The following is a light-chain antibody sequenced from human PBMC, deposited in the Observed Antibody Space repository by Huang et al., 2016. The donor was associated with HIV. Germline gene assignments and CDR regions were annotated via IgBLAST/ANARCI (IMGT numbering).Light chain of an antibody. Sequence: EIVMTQSPAILSVSPGDRATLSCRASQSISSNLAWSQQKPGLAPRLLIYGASTRAKCIPPRCSGSGSGKDFTLTVNRLQSEDFALYYCQQYNDWPRTVGQGTKVEIK. CDR3: QQYNDWPRT. J-gene: IGKJ1*01. CDR1: QSISSN. CDR2: GAS. V-gene: IGKV3-15*01.